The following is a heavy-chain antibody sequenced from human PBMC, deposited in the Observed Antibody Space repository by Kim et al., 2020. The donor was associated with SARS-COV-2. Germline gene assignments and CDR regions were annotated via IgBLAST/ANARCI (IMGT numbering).Heavy chain of an antibody. V-gene: IGHV1-69*02. Sequence: SVKVSCKASGGTFSSYTISWVRQAPGQGLEWMGRIIPILGIANYAQKFQGRVTITADKSTSTAYMELSSLRSEDTAVYYCARFLGEMADHFDIWGQGTMVTVSS. CDR1: GGTFSSYT. CDR2: IIPILGIA. CDR3: ARFLGEMADHFDI. D-gene: IGHD3-3*01. J-gene: IGHJ3*02.